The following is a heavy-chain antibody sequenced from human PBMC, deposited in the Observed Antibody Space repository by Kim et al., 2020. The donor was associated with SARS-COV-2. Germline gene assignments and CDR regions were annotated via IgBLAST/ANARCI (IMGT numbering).Heavy chain of an antibody. V-gene: IGHV3-9*01. J-gene: IGHJ4*02. CDR3: AKDTGSSGWYADY. D-gene: IGHD6-19*01. Sequence: YADSVKGRFTISRDNAKNSLYLQMNSLRAEDTALYYCAKDTGSSGWYADYWGQGTLVTVSS.